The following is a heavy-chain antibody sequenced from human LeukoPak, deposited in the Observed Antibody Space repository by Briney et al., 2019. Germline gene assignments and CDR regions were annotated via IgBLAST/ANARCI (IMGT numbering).Heavy chain of an antibody. D-gene: IGHD3-22*01. J-gene: IGHJ5*02. CDR2: ISYDGSNK. CDR3: AKDDYYDSSGDPNWFDP. Sequence: GGSLRLSCAASGFTFSSYGMHWVRQAPGKGLEWVAVISYDGSNKYYADSVKGRFTISRDNSKNTLYLQMNSLRAEDTAVYFCAKDDYYDSSGDPNWFDPWGQGTLVTVSS. CDR1: GFTFSSYG. V-gene: IGHV3-30*18.